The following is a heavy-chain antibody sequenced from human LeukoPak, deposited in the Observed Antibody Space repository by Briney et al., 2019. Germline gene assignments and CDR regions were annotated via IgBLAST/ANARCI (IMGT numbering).Heavy chain of an antibody. CDR1: GFTFSSYS. CDR2: ISSSSSCI. D-gene: IGHD2-2*02. J-gene: IGHJ4*02. Sequence: PGGSLRLSCAASGFTFSSYSMNWVRQAPGKGLEWVSSISSSSSCIYYADSVKGRFTISRDNAKNSLYLQMNSLRAEDTAVYYCARGPLAQYCSSTSCYMAFDYWGQGTLVTVSS. V-gene: IGHV3-21*01. CDR3: ARGPLAQYCSSTSCYMAFDY.